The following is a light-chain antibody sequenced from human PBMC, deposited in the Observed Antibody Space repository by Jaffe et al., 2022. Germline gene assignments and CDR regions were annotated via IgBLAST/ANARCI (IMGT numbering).Light chain of an antibody. Sequence: DIQMTQSPSSLSASVGDRVTITCRASQNIYNWLAWYQQKPGKPPNLLIYAASTLQSGVPSRFSGSGFGTDFTLTISSLQPEDVATYYCQKHDTASFIFGPGTKVDIK. CDR3: QKHDTASFI. V-gene: IGKV1-27*01. J-gene: IGKJ3*01. CDR2: AAS. CDR1: QNIYNW.